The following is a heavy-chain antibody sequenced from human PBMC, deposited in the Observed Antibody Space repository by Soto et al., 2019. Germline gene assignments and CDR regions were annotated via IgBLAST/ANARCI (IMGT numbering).Heavy chain of an antibody. D-gene: IGHD5-12*01. CDR2: IIPILGIA. J-gene: IGHJ6*02. CDR3: ARQSGYDYYYYYGMDV. CDR1: GGTFSSYT. V-gene: IGHV1-69*02. Sequence: QVQLVQSGAEVKKPGSSVKVSCKASGGTFSSYTISWVRQAPGQGLEWMGRIIPILGIANYAQKFQGRVTITADKXTXXAYMELSSLRSEDTAVYYCARQSGYDYYYYYGMDVWGQGTTVTVSS.